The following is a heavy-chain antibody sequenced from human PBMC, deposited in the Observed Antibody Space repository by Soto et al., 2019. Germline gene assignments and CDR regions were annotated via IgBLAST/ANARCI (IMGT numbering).Heavy chain of an antibody. D-gene: IGHD2-2*01. J-gene: IGHJ5*01. V-gene: IGHV3-23*01. CDR3: AKDPRPYCSSTACYSWFDS. CDR2: ISGAGRGT. Sequence: GGSLRLSCAASGLTFSDYAMTWVRQTPEKGLEWVSGISGAGRGTYYADSVKGRSTISRDNSKNTLYLQMSNLRGEDSARYFCAKDPRPYCSSTACYSWFDSWGQGTLVTVSS. CDR1: GLTFSDYA.